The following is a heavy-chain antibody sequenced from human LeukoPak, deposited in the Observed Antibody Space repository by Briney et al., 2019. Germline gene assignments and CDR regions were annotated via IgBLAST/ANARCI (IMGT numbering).Heavy chain of an antibody. Sequence: GGSLRLSCAASGFTFSSYSMNWVRQAPGKGLEWVSSISSSSSYIYYADSVKGRFTISRDNAKNSLYLQMNSLRAEDTAVYYCARDSYDFWSGYSHEGYYYYMDVWGKGTTVTVSS. D-gene: IGHD3-3*01. CDR1: GFTFSSYS. CDR2: ISSSSSYI. J-gene: IGHJ6*03. V-gene: IGHV3-21*01. CDR3: ARDSYDFWSGYSHEGYYYYMDV.